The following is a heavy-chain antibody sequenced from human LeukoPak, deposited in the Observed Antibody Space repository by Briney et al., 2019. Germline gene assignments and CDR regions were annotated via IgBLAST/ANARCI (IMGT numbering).Heavy chain of an antibody. CDR3: ARGGGGSGTYIPNAMDV. J-gene: IGHJ6*02. CDR2: INPNIGGT. V-gene: IGHV1-2*02. CDR1: GYSFTGYY. D-gene: IGHD3-10*01. Sequence: GASVKVSCKAPGYSFTGYYMHWVRQAPGQGLEWMGWINPNIGGTDYAQQFQGRLTMTRDTSISTAYMELRRLRSDDTAVYYCARGGGGSGTYIPNAMDVWGQGTTVTVSS.